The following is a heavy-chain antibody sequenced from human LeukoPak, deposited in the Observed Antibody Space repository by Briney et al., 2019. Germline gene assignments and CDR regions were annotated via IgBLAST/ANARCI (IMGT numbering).Heavy chain of an antibody. V-gene: IGHV3-15*01. CDR2: IKSKTDGGTT. CDR3: TTDIPYTGGAPDY. Sequence: PGGSLRLSCAASGFAFSNAWMSWVRQAPGKGLEWVGRIKSKTDGGTTNYAAPVKGRFTISRDDLKDTVYLQMNSLKTDDTAVYFCTTDIPYTGGAPDYWGQGALVTVSS. J-gene: IGHJ4*02. D-gene: IGHD2-21*01. CDR1: GFAFSNAW.